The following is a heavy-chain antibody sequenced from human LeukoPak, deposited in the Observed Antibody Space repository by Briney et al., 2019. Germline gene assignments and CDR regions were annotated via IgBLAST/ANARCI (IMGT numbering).Heavy chain of an antibody. CDR2: INHSGST. D-gene: IGHD2-2*01. CDR3: ARDLRYQPSNYYYYMDV. J-gene: IGHJ6*03. Sequence: SETLSLTCAVYGGSFSGYYWSWIRQPPGKGLEWIGEINHSGSTNYNPSLKSRVTISVDTSKNQFSLKLSSVTAADTAVYYCARDLRYQPSNYYYYMDVWGKGTTVTVSS. CDR1: GGSFSGYY. V-gene: IGHV4-34*01.